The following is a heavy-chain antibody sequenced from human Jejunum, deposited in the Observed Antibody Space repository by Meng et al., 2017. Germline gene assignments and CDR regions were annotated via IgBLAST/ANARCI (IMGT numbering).Heavy chain of an antibody. D-gene: IGHD2-8*01. CDR3: ARDDNGNLDQ. CDR1: GFIFSDFY. J-gene: IGHJ4*02. Sequence: QLVEAGGGLVQPGGSLRLSCAASGFIFSDFYMAWVRQAPGKGLEWVANIKHDGSTANYVDSLKGRFTISRDNAKNSLFLQMNSLRAEDSAVYYCARDDNGNLDQWGQGTLVTVSS. V-gene: IGHV3-7*01. CDR2: IKHDGSTA.